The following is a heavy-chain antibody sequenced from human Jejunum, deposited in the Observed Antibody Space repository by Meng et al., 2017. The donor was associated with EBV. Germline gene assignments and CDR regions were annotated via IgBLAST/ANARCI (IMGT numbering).Heavy chain of an antibody. J-gene: IGHJ4*02. CDR1: GFTFGDYA. CDR2: VSYGGSDK. D-gene: IGHD1-14*01. CDR3: AKERRGFYAEH. V-gene: IGHV3-30*04. Sequence: VRLVGSGGGVVQPGRSLRLSCAASGFTFGDYAMHWVRQAPGKGLEWVALVSYGGSDKLYADSVKGRFTIYRDNSDNTLFLQMNSLKPEDTAVYYCAKERRGFYAEHWGQGTLVTVSS.